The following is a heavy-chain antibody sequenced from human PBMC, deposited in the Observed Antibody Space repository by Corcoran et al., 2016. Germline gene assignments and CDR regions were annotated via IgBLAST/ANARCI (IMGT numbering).Heavy chain of an antibody. J-gene: IGHJ4*02. D-gene: IGHD3-22*01. Sequence: QLHLVQSGAGVKTPGASVKASCKASGSTFTDYQMHWVRQAPGQGLEWMGLINPNSGDTRYAQKFQGRVTVTRDTSISTAYMELSRLRSDDTAMYYCATGGRYYYDYWGQGALVTVSS. V-gene: IGHV1-2*02. CDR1: GSTFTDYQ. CDR3: ATGGRYYYDY. CDR2: INPNSGDT.